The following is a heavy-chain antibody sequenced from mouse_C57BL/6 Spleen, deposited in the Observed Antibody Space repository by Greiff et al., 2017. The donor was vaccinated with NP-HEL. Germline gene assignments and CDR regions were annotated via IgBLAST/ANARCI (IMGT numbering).Heavy chain of an antibody. CDR3: AIGDDYVLYFDY. Sequence: QVQLKQPGAELVKPGASVKVSCKASGYTFTSYWMHWVKQRPGQGLEWIGRIHPSDSDTNYNQKFKGKATLTVDKSSSTAYMQLSSLTSEDSAVYYCAIGDDYVLYFDYWGQGTTLTVSS. CDR2: IHPSDSDT. J-gene: IGHJ2*01. CDR1: GYTFTSYW. V-gene: IGHV1-74*01. D-gene: IGHD2-4*01.